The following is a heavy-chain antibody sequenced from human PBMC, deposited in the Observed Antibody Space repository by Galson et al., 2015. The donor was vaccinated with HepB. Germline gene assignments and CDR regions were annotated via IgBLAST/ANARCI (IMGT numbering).Heavy chain of an antibody. J-gene: IGHJ6*02. CDR3: ARDFPCSSTNCYTNGMDV. D-gene: IGHD2-2*02. Sequence: SLRLSCAASGFTFSSYSMNWVRQAPGKGLEWVSSISSSSNYIYYADSVKGRFTIARDNAKNSLYLQMNSLRAEDTAVYYCARDFPCSSTNCYTNGMDVRGQGTTVTVSS. CDR2: ISSSSNYI. CDR1: GFTFSSYS. V-gene: IGHV3-21*01.